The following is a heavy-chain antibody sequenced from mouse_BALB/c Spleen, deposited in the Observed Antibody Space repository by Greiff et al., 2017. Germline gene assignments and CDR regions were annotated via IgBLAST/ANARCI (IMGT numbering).Heavy chain of an antibody. CDR1: GFTFSSYT. V-gene: IGHV5-12-2*01. CDR3: ARHGEYGNYVGY. J-gene: IGHJ2*01. CDR2: ISNGGGST. Sequence: EVQLVESGGGLVQPGGSLKLSCAASGFTFSSYTMSWVRQTPEKRLEWVAYISNGGGSTYYPDTVKGRFTISRDNAKNTLYLQMSSLKSEDTAMYYCARHGEYGNYVGYWGQGTTLTVSS. D-gene: IGHD2-10*02.